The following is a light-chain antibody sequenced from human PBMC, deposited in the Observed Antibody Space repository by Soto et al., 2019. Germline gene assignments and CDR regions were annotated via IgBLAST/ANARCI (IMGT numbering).Light chain of an antibody. CDR1: QSVSNNY. CDR3: QQRSSWPFT. J-gene: IGKJ3*01. Sequence: EFVLTQSPGTLSLSSGERATLSCRASQSVSNNYLAWYQQKPGQAPRLLIYGAYNRATGIPDRFSGSGSGTDFTLTISILEPEDCAVYYCQQRSSWPFTFGPGPRWIS. V-gene: IGKV3D-20*02. CDR2: GAY.